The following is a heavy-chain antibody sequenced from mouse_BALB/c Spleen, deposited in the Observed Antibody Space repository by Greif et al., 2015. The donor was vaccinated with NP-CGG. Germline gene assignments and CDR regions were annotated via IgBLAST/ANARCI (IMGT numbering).Heavy chain of an antibody. D-gene: IGHD4-1*01. V-gene: IGHV1-82*01. Sequence: VQLQQSGPELVKPGASEKISCKASGYAFSSSWMNWVKQRPGQGLEWIGRIYPGDGDTNYNGKFKGKATLTADKSSSTAYMQLSSLTSVDSAVYFCARGLTDYFDYWGQGTTLAVSS. J-gene: IGHJ2*01. CDR3: ARGLTDYFDY. CDR2: IYPGDGDT. CDR1: GYAFSSSW.